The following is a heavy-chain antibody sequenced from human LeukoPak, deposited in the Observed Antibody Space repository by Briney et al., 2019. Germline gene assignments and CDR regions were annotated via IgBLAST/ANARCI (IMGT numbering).Heavy chain of an antibody. D-gene: IGHD3-22*01. CDR2: IRHDGSNK. CDR3: ARVERRYYELYYFDY. V-gene: IGHV3-30*02. Sequence: GGSLRLSCAASGFPFSSYAMHWVRQAPGKGLEWVAFIRHDGSNKYHSNSVQGRFTISRDNSRNTLYLQLNSLRPEDTAVYYCARVERRYYELYYFDYWGQGTLVTVSS. J-gene: IGHJ4*02. CDR1: GFPFSSYA.